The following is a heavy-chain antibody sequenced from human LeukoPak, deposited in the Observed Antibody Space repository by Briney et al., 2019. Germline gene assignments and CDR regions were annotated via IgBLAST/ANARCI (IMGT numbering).Heavy chain of an antibody. J-gene: IGHJ3*02. CDR2: FYSGGRP. CDR3: ARRRSGSPDAAFDI. V-gene: IGHV3-53*01. CDR1: GFSVTSNY. Sequence: PGGSLRLSCAASGFSVTSNYMTWVRQAPGKGLDWISIFYSGGRPHYADSMKGRFIISRDNSKNTLYLQMNSLRTEDTAVYYCARRRSGSPDAAFDIWGRGTLVTVSS. D-gene: IGHD1-26*01.